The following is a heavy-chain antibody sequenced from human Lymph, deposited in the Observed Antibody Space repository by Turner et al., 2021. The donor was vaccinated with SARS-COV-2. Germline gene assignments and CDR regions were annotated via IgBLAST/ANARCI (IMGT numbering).Heavy chain of an antibody. CDR1: GFTFSSYA. CDR3: AKDRFPLSSGWEDY. Sequence: EVQLLESGGGLVQPGVSLRLFCAASGFTFSSYAMSWVRQAPGKGLEWVSAISGSGGSTYYADSVKGRFTISRDNSKNTLYLQMNSLRAEDTAIYYCAKDRFPLSSGWEDYWGQGALVTVSS. V-gene: IGHV3-23*01. J-gene: IGHJ4*02. D-gene: IGHD6-19*01. CDR2: ISGSGGST.